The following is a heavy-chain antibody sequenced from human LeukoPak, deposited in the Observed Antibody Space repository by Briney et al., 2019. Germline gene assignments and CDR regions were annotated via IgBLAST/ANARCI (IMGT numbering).Heavy chain of an antibody. J-gene: IGHJ4*02. V-gene: IGHV3-53*01. Sequence: GGSLRLSCAASGFTVSSNYMSWVRQAPGKGLEWVSVFYSGGNTYYADSVKGRFTISRDDSKNTVYLQMNSLRAEDTAVYYCARGPKTYFDYWGQGTLVTVSS. CDR1: GFTVSSNY. CDR3: ARGPKTYFDY. CDR2: FYSGGNT.